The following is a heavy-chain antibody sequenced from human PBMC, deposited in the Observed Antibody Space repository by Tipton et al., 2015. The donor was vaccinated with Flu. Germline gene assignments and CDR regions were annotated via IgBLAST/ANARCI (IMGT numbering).Heavy chain of an antibody. CDR2: FYSSGIN. J-gene: IGHJ2*01. CDR3: AREFYYDVDLVDWYFDL. V-gene: IGHV4-4*07. D-gene: IGHD3-22*01. Sequence: TLSLTCTVSGGSISSSYWTWLRQPAGKGLEWVGRFYSSGINNYNPSLKSRVSMSIDTSKNQLSLKVTSVTAADTAVYYCAREFYYDVDLVDWYFDLWGRGTLVTVSS. CDR1: GGSISSSY.